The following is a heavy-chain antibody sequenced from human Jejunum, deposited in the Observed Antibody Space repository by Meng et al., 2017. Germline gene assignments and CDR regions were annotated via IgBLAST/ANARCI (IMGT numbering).Heavy chain of an antibody. Sequence: SETLSLTCTVSGASISSHYWTWMRQPPGKTLEWIGYRHYSRTTSYNPSLKSRVTISIDTSKNQFSLRLTSVTAADTAVYYCARGSETTAWSLTFWGQGTLVNVSS. CDR1: GASISSHY. CDR3: ARGSETTAWSLTF. D-gene: IGHD1-14*01. J-gene: IGHJ4*02. CDR2: RHYSRTT. V-gene: IGHV4-59*11.